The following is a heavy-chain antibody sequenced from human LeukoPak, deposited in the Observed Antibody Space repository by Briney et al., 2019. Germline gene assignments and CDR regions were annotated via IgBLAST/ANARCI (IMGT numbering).Heavy chain of an antibody. CDR3: ARGRVRWELPGRWYFDY. Sequence: SETLSLTCAVYGGSFSGYYWSWIRQPPGKGLEWMGEINHSGSTNYNPSLKSRVTISVDTSKNQFSLKLSSVTAADTAVYYCARGRVRWELPGRWYFDYWGQGTLVTVSS. V-gene: IGHV4-34*01. CDR2: INHSGST. J-gene: IGHJ4*02. D-gene: IGHD1-26*01. CDR1: GGSFSGYY.